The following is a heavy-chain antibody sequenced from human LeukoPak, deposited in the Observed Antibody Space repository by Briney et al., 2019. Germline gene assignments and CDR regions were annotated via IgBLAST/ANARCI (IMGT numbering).Heavy chain of an antibody. V-gene: IGHV4-31*03. CDR2: IYYSGST. Sequence: SETLSLTCTVSGGSISSGGYYWSWIRQHPGKGLEWIGYIYYSGSTYYNPSLKSRVTISVDTSKNQFSLKLSSVTAADTAVYYGGREGAGLIYYVWGSYWFDYGAREPVVTVSS. CDR1: GGSISSGGYY. J-gene: IGHJ4*02. D-gene: IGHD3-10*01. CDR3: GREGAGLIYYVWGSYWFDY.